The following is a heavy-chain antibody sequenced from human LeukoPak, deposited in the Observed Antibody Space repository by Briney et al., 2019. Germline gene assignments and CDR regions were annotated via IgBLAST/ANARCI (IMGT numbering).Heavy chain of an antibody. D-gene: IGHD3-10*01. V-gene: IGHV3-7*01. CDR3: ARGARFGELYSWFDP. CDR1: GFTLSNYW. Sequence: GGSLRLSCAASGFTLSNYWMSWVRQAPGKGLEWVANIKQDGSEEYYVDSVKGRFTISRDNAKNSLYLQMNSLRADDTAVYSCARGARFGELYSWFDPWGRGTLVTVSS. J-gene: IGHJ5*02. CDR2: IKQDGSEE.